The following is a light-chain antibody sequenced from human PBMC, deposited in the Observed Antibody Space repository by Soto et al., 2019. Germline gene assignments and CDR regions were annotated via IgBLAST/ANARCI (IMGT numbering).Light chain of an antibody. CDR3: YSATDNNQGV. V-gene: IGLV3-27*01. J-gene: IGLJ2*01. CDR2: KDS. CDR1: VLAKKY. Sequence: SYELTQPSSVSVSPGQTARITCSGDVLAKKYARWFQQKPGQAPVVVIYKDSERPSGIPERFSGSSSGTTVTLTISGAQVEDEADYYCYSATDNNQGVFGGGTKVTVL.